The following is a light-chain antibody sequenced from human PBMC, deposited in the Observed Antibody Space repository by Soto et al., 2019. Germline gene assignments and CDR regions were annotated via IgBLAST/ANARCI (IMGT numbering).Light chain of an antibody. J-gene: IGLJ3*02. Sequence: QSALTQPASVSGSPGQSITISCTGTSSDVGTSNRVSWYQHHPGEAPKLIIYEDTKRPSWISNRFSGSKSANTASLTVSGLQVEDEADYYCCSYAGTTTWVFGGGTKVTFL. V-gene: IGLV2-23*01. CDR2: EDT. CDR3: CSYAGTTTWV. CDR1: SSDVGTSNR.